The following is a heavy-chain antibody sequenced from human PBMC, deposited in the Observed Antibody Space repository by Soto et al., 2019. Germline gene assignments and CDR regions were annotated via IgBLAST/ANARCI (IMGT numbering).Heavy chain of an antibody. CDR3: AKGGRQWLVTSDFNY. D-gene: IGHD6-19*01. CDR2: VSHDGRNT. V-gene: IGHV3-30*18. CDR1: GFTFSDYA. J-gene: IGHJ4*02. Sequence: VQLVESWGGVVQPGRSLRLSCAASGFTFSDYAMHWVRQAPGKGLEWVAVVSHDGRNTHYADSVKGRFTISRDSSKNTVCLEMTSLRAEDTAVYYWAKGGRQWLVTSDFNYWGQGALVTVSS.